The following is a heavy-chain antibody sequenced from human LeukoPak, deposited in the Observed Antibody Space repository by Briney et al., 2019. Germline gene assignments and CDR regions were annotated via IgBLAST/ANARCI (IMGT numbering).Heavy chain of an antibody. CDR3: AKALTTVTTPLWN. CDR2: ISGSGGNT. D-gene: IGHD4-17*01. V-gene: IGHV3-23*01. CDR1: GFTFSSYA. J-gene: IGHJ4*02. Sequence: GGSLRLSCAAFGFTFSSYAMSWVRQAPGKGLEWVSAISGSGGNTYYADSVEGRFTISRDNSKNTLYLQMNSLRAEDTAVYYCAKALTTVTTPLWNWGQGTLVTVSS.